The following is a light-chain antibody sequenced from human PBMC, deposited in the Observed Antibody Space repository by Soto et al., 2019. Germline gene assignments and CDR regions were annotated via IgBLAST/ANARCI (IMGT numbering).Light chain of an antibody. CDR1: QGVTTN. Sequence: EIGVTQSPSGLSVSPGERVTLSCRAGQGVTTNFAWYQQKSGQSPRLLIYDVSTRATGVPARFSGTGSETDFTLTISGLQSEDSAVYFCQQYNNWPFSFAQGTRLE. V-gene: IGKV3-15*01. CDR3: QQYNNWPFS. J-gene: IGKJ5*01. CDR2: DVS.